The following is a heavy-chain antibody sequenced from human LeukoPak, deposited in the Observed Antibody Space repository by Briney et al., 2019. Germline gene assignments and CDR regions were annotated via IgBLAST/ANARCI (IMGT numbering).Heavy chain of an antibody. J-gene: IGHJ4*02. D-gene: IGHD7-27*01. CDR3: GTGDPRFDY. V-gene: IGHV3-48*01. CDR1: GFSFSTYS. CDR2: ISSGSSAI. Sequence: GGSLRLSCAASGFSFSTYSMNWVRQAPGKGLQWVSYISSGSSAIYYTDSVKGRFTITRGDAKNSVYLQMNSLRTEDTSVYYCGTGDPRFDYWGQGILVTVSS.